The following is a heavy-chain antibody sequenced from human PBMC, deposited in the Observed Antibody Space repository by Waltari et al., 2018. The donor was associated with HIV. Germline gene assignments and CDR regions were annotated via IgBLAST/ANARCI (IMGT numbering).Heavy chain of an antibody. V-gene: IGHV4-31*01. CDR2: IYDSGRT. CDR1: GGSISNGGYY. J-gene: IGHJ4*02. CDR3: ARDRDGSGALDY. D-gene: IGHD3-10*01. Sequence: QVQLQESGPGLVKPSQTLSLTCTVSGGSISNGGYYWSWIRQHPGKGLQWIGYIYDSGRTYSNPSLRSLVTLSVDTSKNQFSLKVKSVTAADTAMYYCARDRDGSGALDYWGQGNLVTVSA.